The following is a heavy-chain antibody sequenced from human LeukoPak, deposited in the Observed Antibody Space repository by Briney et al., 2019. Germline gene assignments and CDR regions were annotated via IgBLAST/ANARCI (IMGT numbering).Heavy chain of an antibody. CDR2: INHSGST. CDR3: ARGRRDIVLIVYTNWFDP. J-gene: IGHJ5*02. CDR1: GGSFSGYY. Sequence: SETLSLTCAVYGGSFSGYYWSWIRQPPGKGLEWIGEINHSGSTNYNPSLKSRVTISVDTSKNQFSLKLSSVTAADTAVYYCARGRRDIVLIVYTNWFDPWGQGTLVTVSS. D-gene: IGHD2-8*01. V-gene: IGHV4-34*01.